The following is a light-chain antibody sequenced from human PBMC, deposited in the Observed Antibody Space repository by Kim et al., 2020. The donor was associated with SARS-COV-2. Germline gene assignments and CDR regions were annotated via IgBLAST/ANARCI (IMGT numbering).Light chain of an antibody. V-gene: IGLV2-14*01. Sequence: QSALSQPASVSGSPGQSITISCTGTSSDVGGYDYVYWYQQHPGTVPKVLIYEVYNRPSGVSDRFSGSKSGNTASLTISGLQAEDEAVYYCGSYTTTDIPVVFGAGTQVTVL. J-gene: IGLJ2*01. CDR3: GSYTTTDIPVV. CDR1: SSDVGGYDY. CDR2: EVY.